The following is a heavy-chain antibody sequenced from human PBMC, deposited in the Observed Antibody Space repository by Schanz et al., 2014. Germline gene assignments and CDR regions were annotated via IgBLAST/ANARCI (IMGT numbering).Heavy chain of an antibody. CDR2: VLFSGAT. D-gene: IGHD3-16*01. CDR3: ARHGGYYDVLNSFDI. J-gene: IGHJ5*02. Sequence: QLQLQESGPGLVKPSETLSLTCTVSGGSISSGESYWGWIRQSPEEGLQYIGGVLFSGATAYSPSLKGRVTISVNTSKNQFSQMRTSGTAADTAVYFCARHGGYYDVLNSFDIWGQGTLVTVSS. CDR1: GGSISSGESY. V-gene: IGHV4-39*01.